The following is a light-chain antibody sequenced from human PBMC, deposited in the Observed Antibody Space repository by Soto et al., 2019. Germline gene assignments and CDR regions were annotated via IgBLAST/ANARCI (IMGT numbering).Light chain of an antibody. CDR1: SSDVGGYNY. J-gene: IGLJ2*01. CDR3: SSYTSSSTDVV. V-gene: IGLV2-14*01. Sequence: QSVLTQPASVSGSPGQSITISCTGTSSDVGGYNYVSWYQQHPGKAPKLMIYDVSNGPSGVSNRFSGSKSGNTASLTISGLQAEDEADYYCSSYTSSSTDVVFGGGTKLTVL. CDR2: DVS.